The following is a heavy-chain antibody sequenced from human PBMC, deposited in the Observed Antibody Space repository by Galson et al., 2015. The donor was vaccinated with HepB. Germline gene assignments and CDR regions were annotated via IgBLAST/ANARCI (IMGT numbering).Heavy chain of an antibody. CDR1: GFTFSNYA. CDR2: ISSSGGST. V-gene: IGHV3-23*01. Sequence: SLRLSCAASGFTFSNYAMSWVRQAAGKGLEWVSAISSSGGSTYYADSVKGRFTISRDNSKNTLYLQMVSLRAEDTAVYYCAKEGGYTYGLDYWGQGTLVTVSS. J-gene: IGHJ4*02. CDR3: AKEGGYTYGLDY. D-gene: IGHD5-18*01.